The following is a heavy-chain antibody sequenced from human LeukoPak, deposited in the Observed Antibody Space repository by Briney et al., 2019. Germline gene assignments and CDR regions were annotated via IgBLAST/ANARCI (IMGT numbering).Heavy chain of an antibody. CDR2: IYPGDSDT. CDR1: GYSFTSYW. CDR3: ARHVKQWLVHGYYYYYMDV. V-gene: IGHV5-51*01. Sequence: KSGESLKISCKGSGYSFTSYWIGWVRQMPGKGLEWMGTIYPGDSDTRYSPSFQGQVTISADKSISTAYLQWSSLKASDTAMYYCARHVKQWLVHGYYYYYMDVWGKGTTVTVSS. J-gene: IGHJ6*03. D-gene: IGHD6-19*01.